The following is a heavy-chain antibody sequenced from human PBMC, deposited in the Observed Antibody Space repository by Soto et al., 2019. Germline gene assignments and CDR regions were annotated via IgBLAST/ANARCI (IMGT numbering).Heavy chain of an antibody. J-gene: IGHJ4*02. Sequence: QVQLQESGPGLVTPSETLSIPCSVSGGSVSSGSYSWSWMRQPPGKGVEWIGYIYPSGTTNYNPSLKTRVITSIDTAKNQGSLNLSSVTAADTAVYYCAKGDGSYYIAYWGQGTLVTVSS. CDR2: IYPSGTT. V-gene: IGHV4-61*01. CDR3: AKGDGSYYIAY. D-gene: IGHD3-10*01. CDR1: GGSVSSGSYS.